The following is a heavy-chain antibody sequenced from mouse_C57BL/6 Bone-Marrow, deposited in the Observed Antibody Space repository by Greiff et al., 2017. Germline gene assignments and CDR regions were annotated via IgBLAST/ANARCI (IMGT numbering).Heavy chain of an antibody. Sequence: EVTVVESGGGLVKPGGSLKLSCAASGFTFSSYAMSWVRQTPEKRLEWVATISDGGSYTYYPDNVKGRFTISRDHTKNNLYLHMSHLKSEDTAMYYCARDRLLRYLYAMDYWGQGTSVTVSS. V-gene: IGHV5-4*01. D-gene: IGHD1-1*01. CDR3: ARDRLLRYLYAMDY. CDR2: ISDGGSYT. CDR1: GFTFSSYA. J-gene: IGHJ4*01.